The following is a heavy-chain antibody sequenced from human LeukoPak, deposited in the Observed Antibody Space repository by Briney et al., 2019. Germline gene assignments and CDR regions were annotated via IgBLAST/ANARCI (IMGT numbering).Heavy chain of an antibody. CDR2: IYHSGFT. CDR3: ARGRVAAAFY. V-gene: IGHV4-59*01. D-gene: IGHD6-13*01. CDR1: GGSISGYY. Sequence: SETLSLTCTVSGGSISGYYWSWLRQPPGRGLDWIGYIYHSGFTDYNPSLKRRVTISVDTSKNQFSLKLSSVTAADTAVYYCARGRVAAAFYWGQGTLVTVSS. J-gene: IGHJ4*02.